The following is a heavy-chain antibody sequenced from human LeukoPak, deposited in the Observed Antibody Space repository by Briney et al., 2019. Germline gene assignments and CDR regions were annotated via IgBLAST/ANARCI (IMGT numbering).Heavy chain of an antibody. CDR2: IIPIFGTA. Sequence: GSSVKVSFKASGGTFSSYAIIWVRQAPAQGLEWMGGIIPIFGTANYAQKFQGRVTVTADESTSTAYMELSSLRSEDTAVYYCARDQVGVVADDAFDIWGQGTMVTVSS. D-gene: IGHD2-15*01. J-gene: IGHJ3*02. CDR1: GGTFSSYA. CDR3: ARDQVGVVADDAFDI. V-gene: IGHV1-69*13.